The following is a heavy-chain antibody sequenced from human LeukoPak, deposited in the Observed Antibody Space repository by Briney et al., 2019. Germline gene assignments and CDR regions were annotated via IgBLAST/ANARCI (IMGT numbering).Heavy chain of an antibody. CDR2: ISGSGGST. Sequence: GGPLRLPCAASGFPFSTHPMTWARQPPGRGLEWVSAISGSGGSTYYADSVKGRFTISRDNSKNTLYLQMNSLRADDTAVYHCARTVANELWGQGTLVTVSS. D-gene: IGHD6-19*01. CDR1: GFPFSTHP. J-gene: IGHJ4*02. V-gene: IGHV3-23*01. CDR3: ARTVANEL.